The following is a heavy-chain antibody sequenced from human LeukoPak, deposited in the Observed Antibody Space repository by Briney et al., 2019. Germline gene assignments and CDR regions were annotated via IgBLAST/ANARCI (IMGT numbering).Heavy chain of an antibody. CDR3: ARVGWYYYYYYMDV. V-gene: IGHV4-34*01. Sequence: SETLSLTCAVYGGSFNGYYWSWIRQPPGKGLEWIGEINHSGSTNYNPSLKSRVTISVDTSKNQFSLKLSSVTAADTAVYYCARVGWYYYYYYMDVWGKGTTVTVSS. J-gene: IGHJ6*03. CDR2: INHSGST. D-gene: IGHD6-19*01. CDR1: GGSFNGYY.